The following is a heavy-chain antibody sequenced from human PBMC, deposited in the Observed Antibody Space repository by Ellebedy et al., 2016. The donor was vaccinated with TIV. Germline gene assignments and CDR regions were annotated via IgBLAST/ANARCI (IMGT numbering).Heavy chain of an antibody. V-gene: IGHV4-61*01. CDR3: ARHAATVGTPNMDV. CDR2: ISYSIYYTGST. CDR1: GGSVSSANYY. Sequence: MPSETLSLTCTVSGGSVSSANYYWTWFRQPPVKGLEWIGYISYSIYYTGSTNYNPSLKSRVTMSVDTSKNQFSLKLSSVTAADTAVYYCARHAATVGTPNMDVWGRGTTVTVSS. D-gene: IGHD4-23*01. J-gene: IGHJ6*03.